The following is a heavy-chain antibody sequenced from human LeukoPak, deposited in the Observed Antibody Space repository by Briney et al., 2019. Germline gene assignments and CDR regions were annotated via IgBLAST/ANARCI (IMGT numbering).Heavy chain of an antibody. CDR1: GGSIGRSSYY. V-gene: IGHV4-39*01. CDR2: IYYSGGT. Sequence: SETLSLTCSVSGGSIGRSSYYWGWTRQPPGKGLEWIGSIYYSGGTYYNPSLKSRVTISVDTSRSQFSLKLGSVTAADTAVYYCARHGSIATGAFTYWGQGTLVTVSS. CDR3: ARHGSIATGAFTY. D-gene: IGHD6-13*01. J-gene: IGHJ4*02.